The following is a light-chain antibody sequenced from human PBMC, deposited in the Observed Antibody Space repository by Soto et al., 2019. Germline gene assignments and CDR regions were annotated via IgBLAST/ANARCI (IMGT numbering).Light chain of an antibody. CDR1: SSDVGGYNY. CDR2: EVS. J-gene: IGLJ3*02. Sequence: QSALTQPPSASGSPGQSVTISCTGTSSDVGGYNYVSWYQQHPGKAPKLMIYEVSKRPSGVPDRFSGSKSGNTASLTVSVLQAEDEADYYCCSYAGSNNWVFGRGTKVTVL. V-gene: IGLV2-8*01. CDR3: CSYAGSNNWV.